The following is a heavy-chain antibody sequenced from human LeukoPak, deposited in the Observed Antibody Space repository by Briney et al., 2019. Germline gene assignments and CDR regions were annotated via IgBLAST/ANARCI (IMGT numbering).Heavy chain of an antibody. CDR2: IYTGGST. CDR3: ARGTDYDFWSGYYTDAFDI. CDR1: GGSISSYY. V-gene: IGHV4-4*08. J-gene: IGHJ3*02. Sequence: SETLSLTCTVSGGSISSYYWSWIRQPPGKGLEWIGRIYTGGSTNYNPSLKSRVTISVDTSKNQFSLKLSSVTAADTAVYYCARGTDYDFWSGYYTDAFDIWGQGTMVTVSS. D-gene: IGHD3-3*01.